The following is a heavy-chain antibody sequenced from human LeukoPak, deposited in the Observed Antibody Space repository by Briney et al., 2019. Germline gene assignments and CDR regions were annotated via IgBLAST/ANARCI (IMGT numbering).Heavy chain of an antibody. D-gene: IGHD6-19*01. CDR2: IIPIFGTA. CDR3: ARERRIAVAGTSLDY. CDR1: GGTFSSYA. Sequence: ASVKVSCKASGGTFSSYAISWVRQAPGQGLEWMGGIIPIFGTANYAQKFQGRVTITADESTSTAYMELSSLRSEDTAVYYCARERRIAVAGTSLDYWGQGTLVTVSS. V-gene: IGHV1-69*13. J-gene: IGHJ4*02.